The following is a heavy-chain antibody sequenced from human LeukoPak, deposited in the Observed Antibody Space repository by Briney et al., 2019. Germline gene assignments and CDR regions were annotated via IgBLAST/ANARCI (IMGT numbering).Heavy chain of an antibody. J-gene: IGHJ4*02. Sequence: SETLSLTCTVSGGSISSYYWSWIRQPAGKGLEWIGRIYTSGSTNYNPSLNSRVAMSVDTSKNQFSLKLSSVTAADTAVYYCARGRYGSGSYYEVFDYWGQGTLVTVSS. D-gene: IGHD3-10*01. CDR3: ARGRYGSGSYYEVFDY. CDR2: IYTSGST. CDR1: GGSISSYY. V-gene: IGHV4-4*07.